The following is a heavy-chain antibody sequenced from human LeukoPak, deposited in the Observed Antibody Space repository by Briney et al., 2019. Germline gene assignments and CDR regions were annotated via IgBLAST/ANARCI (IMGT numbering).Heavy chain of an antibody. D-gene: IGHD3-22*01. CDR2: ISSSSSTI. CDR3: ARAPYYYDSSGYSLHFDY. Sequence: GGSLRLSCAASGFTFSSYSMNWVRQAPGKGLEWVSYISSSSSTIYYADSVKGRFTISRDNAKNSLYLQMNSLRAEDTAVYYCARAPYYYDSSGYSLHFDYWGQGTLVTVSS. CDR1: GFTFSSYS. J-gene: IGHJ4*02. V-gene: IGHV3-48*01.